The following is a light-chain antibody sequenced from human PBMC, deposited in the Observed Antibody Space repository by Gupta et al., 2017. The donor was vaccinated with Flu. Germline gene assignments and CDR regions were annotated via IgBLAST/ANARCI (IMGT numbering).Light chain of an antibody. CDR3: QHGNSCPLT. CDR1: QSVSSC. CDR2: AAF. V-gene: IGKV3-15*01. J-gene: IGKJ3*01. Sequence: PAILSASAGERVTLSCRASQSVSSCVAWYQKKPGKAPRLLIYAAFRRESGVPARFSGSGSGTEFTLTISSLQSEDFAVYYCQHGNSCPLTFGRGTKVDIK.